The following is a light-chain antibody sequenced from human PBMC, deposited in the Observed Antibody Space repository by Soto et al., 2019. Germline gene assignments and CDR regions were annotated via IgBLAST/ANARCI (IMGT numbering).Light chain of an antibody. V-gene: IGLV1-47*01. J-gene: IGLJ1*01. CDR2: EVS. CDR3: SSYTRQYTPSYV. CDR1: RSNIGSNV. Sequence: QSVLTQPPSASGTPGQRVTISCSGSRSNIGSNVVDWYQQLPGTAPKLMIYEVSNRPSGISHRFSGSKSGNTASLTISGLRAEDEADYYCSSYTRQYTPSYVFGTGTKVTVL.